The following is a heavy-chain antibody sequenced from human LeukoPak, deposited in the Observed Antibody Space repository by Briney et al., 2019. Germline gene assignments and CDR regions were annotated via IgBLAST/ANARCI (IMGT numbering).Heavy chain of an antibody. CDR3: AKSHGDYVWGSYPSAFDI. CDR2: ISGSGGST. D-gene: IGHD3-16*01. Sequence: GGSLRLSCVASGFTFYIYAMSWVRQAPGKGLEWVSAISGSGGSTYYADSVKGRFTISRDNSKNTLYLQMNSLRAEDTAVYYCAKSHGDYVWGSYPSAFDIWGRGTMVTVSS. J-gene: IGHJ3*02. CDR1: GFTFYIYA. V-gene: IGHV3-23*01.